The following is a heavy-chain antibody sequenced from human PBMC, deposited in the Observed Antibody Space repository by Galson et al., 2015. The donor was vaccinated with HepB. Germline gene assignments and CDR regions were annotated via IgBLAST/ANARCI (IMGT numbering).Heavy chain of an antibody. CDR1: GYTFTGYY. V-gene: IGHV1-2*02. Sequence: SVTVSCKASGYTFTGYYLHWVRQAPGQGLEWMGWINPNSGGTNYAQKFQGRVTMTRDTSISTAYMELSRLRSDDTAVYYCARDRGSSWYDYYYYYGMDVWGQGTTVTVSS. CDR3: ARDRGSSWYDYYYYYGMDV. CDR2: INPNSGGT. J-gene: IGHJ6*02. D-gene: IGHD6-13*01.